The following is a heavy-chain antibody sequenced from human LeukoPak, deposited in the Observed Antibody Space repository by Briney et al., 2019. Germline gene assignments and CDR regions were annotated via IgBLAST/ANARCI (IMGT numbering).Heavy chain of an antibody. J-gene: IGHJ4*02. Sequence: GASVTVSCKASGYTFTGYYMHWVRQAPGQGLEWMGWINPNSGGTNYAQKFQGRVTMTRDTSISTAYMELSRLRSDDTAVYYCARETPRRGRGYCSGGSCSLMHYWGQGTLVTVSS. V-gene: IGHV1-2*02. CDR2: INPNSGGT. CDR3: ARETPRRGRGYCSGGSCSLMHY. D-gene: IGHD2-15*01. CDR1: GYTFTGYY.